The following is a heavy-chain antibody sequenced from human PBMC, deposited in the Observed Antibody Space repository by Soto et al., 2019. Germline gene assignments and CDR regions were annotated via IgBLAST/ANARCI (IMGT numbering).Heavy chain of an antibody. D-gene: IGHD3-10*01. V-gene: IGHV1-8*01. CDR1: GYTLTSYD. CDR3: ARQLLWFGELDYGMDV. CDR2: MNPNSGNT. J-gene: IGHJ6*02. Sequence: QVQLVQSGAEVKKPGASVKVSCKASGYTLTSYDINWVRQATGQGLEWMGWMNPNSGNTGYAQKFQGRVTMTRNTSISTAYMELSSLRSEDTAVYYCARQLLWFGELDYGMDVWGQGTTVTVSS.